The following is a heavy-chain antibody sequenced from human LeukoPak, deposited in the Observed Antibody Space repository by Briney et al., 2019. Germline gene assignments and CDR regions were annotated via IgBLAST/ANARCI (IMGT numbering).Heavy chain of an antibody. CDR2: IYYTGST. J-gene: IGHJ4*02. CDR3: ARVFYDEPPLFDY. Sequence: SETLSLTCTISGSSITSVSHYWGWIRQPPGKGLEWIGDIYYTGSTYYSPSLRSRVTMSVHTSENQFSLRLNSVTAVDTAVYYCARVFYDEPPLFDYWGQGTLVTVSS. V-gene: IGHV4-39*01. D-gene: IGHD3-3*01. CDR1: GSSITSVSHY.